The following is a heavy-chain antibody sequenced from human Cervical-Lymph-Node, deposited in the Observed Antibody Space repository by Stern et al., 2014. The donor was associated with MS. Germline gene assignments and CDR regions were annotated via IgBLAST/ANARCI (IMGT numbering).Heavy chain of an antibody. J-gene: IGHJ4*02. V-gene: IGHV3-21*01. CDR2: LSSSSSYI. CDR3: AREPQYYYGSGSYYTFDY. D-gene: IGHD3-10*01. Sequence: EVQLVESGGGLVKPGGSLRLSCAAPGFTFSSYSMNWVRQAPGKGLEWVSSLSSSSSYIYYADSVKCRFTISRDNAKNSLYLQMNSLRAEDTAVYYCAREPQYYYGSGSYYTFDYWGQGTLVTVSS. CDR1: GFTFSSYS.